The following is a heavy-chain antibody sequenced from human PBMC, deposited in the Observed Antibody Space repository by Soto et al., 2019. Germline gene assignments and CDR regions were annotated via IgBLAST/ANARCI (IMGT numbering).Heavy chain of an antibody. J-gene: IGHJ6*02. CDR1: GYTFTSYY. CDR2: INPSGGST. CDR3: ARMSSSWPMGMDV. D-gene: IGHD6-13*01. V-gene: IGHV1-46*01. Sequence: ASVKVSCKASGYTFTSYYMPWVRQAPGQGLEWMGIINPSGGSTSYAQKFQGRVTMTRDTSTSTVYMELSSLRSEDTAVYYCARMSSSWPMGMDVWGQGTTVTVSS.